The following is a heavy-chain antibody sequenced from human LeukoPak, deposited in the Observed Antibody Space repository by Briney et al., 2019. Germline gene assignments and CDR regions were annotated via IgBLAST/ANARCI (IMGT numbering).Heavy chain of an antibody. V-gene: IGHV3-23*01. Sequence: GGSLRLSCAASGITFAANAMSWVRQAPGKGLEWVSSFSGTITKIYYVNSVRGRFTISRDNSRDTLYLQMNNLRAEDTAMYYCVNHRAGSAWFTLHDWGPGTWVTVSS. CDR2: FSGTITKI. J-gene: IGHJ4*02. D-gene: IGHD6-13*01. CDR3: VNHRAGSAWFTLHD. CDR1: GITFAANA.